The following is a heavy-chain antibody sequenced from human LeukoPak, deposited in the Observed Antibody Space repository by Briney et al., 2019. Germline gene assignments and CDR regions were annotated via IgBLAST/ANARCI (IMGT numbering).Heavy chain of an antibody. CDR1: GGPIRRYY. CDR3: ARVETRDGYNYGYFDY. J-gene: IGHJ4*02. CDR2: IYYSGST. D-gene: IGHD5-24*01. V-gene: IGHV4-59*01. Sequence: SETLSLTCTVSGGPIRRYYWSWIPQPPRKGLEWIGDIYYSGSTNYNPSLKSRVTISVDTSKNQFSLKLSSVTAADTAVYYCARVETRDGYNYGYFDYWGQGTLVTVSS.